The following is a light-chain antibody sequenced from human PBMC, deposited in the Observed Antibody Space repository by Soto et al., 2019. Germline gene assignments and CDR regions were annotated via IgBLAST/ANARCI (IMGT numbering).Light chain of an antibody. Sequence: QMTQSPSNLSASVGDRVTITCRASHSIIGWIAWYHQKAGKAPKLLIHDAANLESGVPSAFSGSGSGTEFTLTISILQSEDFAVYYCQQYNNRPTWTFGQGTKVDIK. V-gene: IGKV1-5*01. CDR1: HSIIGW. CDR3: QQYNNRPTWT. CDR2: DAA. J-gene: IGKJ1*01.